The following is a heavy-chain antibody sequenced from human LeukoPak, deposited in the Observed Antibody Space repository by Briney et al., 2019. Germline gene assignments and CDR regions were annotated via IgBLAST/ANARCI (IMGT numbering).Heavy chain of an antibody. J-gene: IGHJ3*02. CDR2: IYYSGST. CDR3: ASSVVVAATDAFDI. CDR1: GGSISSSSYY. D-gene: IGHD2-15*01. Sequence: PSETLSLTCTVSGGSISSSSYYWGWIRQPPGKGLEWIGSIYYSGSTYYNPSLKSRVTISVDTSKNQFSLKLSSVTAADTAVYYSASSVVVAATDAFDIWGQGTMVTVSS. V-gene: IGHV4-39*01.